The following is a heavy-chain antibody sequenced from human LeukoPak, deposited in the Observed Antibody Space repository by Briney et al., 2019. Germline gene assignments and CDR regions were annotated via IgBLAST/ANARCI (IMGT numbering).Heavy chain of an antibody. CDR2: ISSASAYI. Sequence: GGSLRLSCAASGFNFTIYSMNWVRQAPGKGLEWVSSISSASAYIDYADSVKGRFTISRDNAQNSLSLQMNSLRAEDTAVYYCARVAEAAAFDFWGQGTLVTVSS. CDR1: GFNFTIYS. CDR3: ARVAEAAAFDF. D-gene: IGHD6-13*01. V-gene: IGHV3-21*01. J-gene: IGHJ4*02.